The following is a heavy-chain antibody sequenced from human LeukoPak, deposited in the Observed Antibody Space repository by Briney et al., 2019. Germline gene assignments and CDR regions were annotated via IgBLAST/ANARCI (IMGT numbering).Heavy chain of an antibody. V-gene: IGHV4-34*01. J-gene: IGHJ3*02. CDR2: INHSGST. D-gene: IGHD3-16*01. CDR1: GRSFSGYY. CDR3: ARRPPPVWSFNYRGAFDI. Sequence: SETLSLTCAVYGRSFSGYYWSWIRQPPGKGLEWIGEINHSGSTNYNPSLKSRVTISVDTSKNQFSLKLSSVTAADTAVYYCARRPPPVWSFNYRGAFDIWGQGTMVTVSS.